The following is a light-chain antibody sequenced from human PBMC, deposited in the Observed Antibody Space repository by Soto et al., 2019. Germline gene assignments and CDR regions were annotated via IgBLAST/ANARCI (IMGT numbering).Light chain of an antibody. Sequence: RVMTQSPATLSLSPGERATLSCRASQSVSTNVAWYQQKPGQAPRLLIYGASTRATDIPARFSGSGSGTDFTLTISSLQSEDFAVYYCKQYNNWPPWTFGKGTKVEVK. V-gene: IGKV3-15*01. CDR3: KQYNNWPPWT. CDR2: GAS. CDR1: QSVSTN. J-gene: IGKJ1*01.